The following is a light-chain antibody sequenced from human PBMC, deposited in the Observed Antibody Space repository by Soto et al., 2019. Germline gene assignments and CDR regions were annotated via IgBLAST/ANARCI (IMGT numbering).Light chain of an antibody. V-gene: IGKV3-20*01. CDR1: QTITATY. CDR2: GAS. Sequence: EVVLTQFPGTLSLSPGERTTLSCRASQTITATYLAWYQQKPGQAPRLLIHGASTRATGIPDRFSGGGTGTDFNLNISRVEPEDFAMYYCQQYWMSTRWTFGQGTKVEVK. CDR3: QQYWMSTRWT. J-gene: IGKJ1*01.